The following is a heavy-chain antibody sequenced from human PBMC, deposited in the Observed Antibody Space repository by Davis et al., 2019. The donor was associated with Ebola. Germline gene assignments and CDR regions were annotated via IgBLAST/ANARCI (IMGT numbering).Heavy chain of an antibody. CDR1: GYIFSNND. J-gene: IGHJ5*02. V-gene: IGHV1-8*02. Sequence: ASVKVSCKASGYIFSNNDINWVRQATGQGLEWMGWMNPDSGNTGYASKFQGRVTMTRNNSITTAYMELSSLRSDDTAVYYCAREAYGDMGHWFDPWGQGTLVTVSS. CDR3: AREAYGDMGHWFDP. CDR2: MNPDSGNT. D-gene: IGHD4-17*01.